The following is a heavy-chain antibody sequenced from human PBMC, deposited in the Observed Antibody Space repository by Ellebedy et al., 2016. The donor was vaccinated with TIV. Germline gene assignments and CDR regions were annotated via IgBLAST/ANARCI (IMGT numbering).Heavy chain of an antibody. Sequence: GGSLRLXXAASGFTFSDYYMSWIRRAPGKGLEWVSYISNSGNTIYYADSVKGRFTISRDNSKNTLSLQMNSLRADDTAIYYCAKPMGPGGRFDAFDIWGQGTLVTVSS. J-gene: IGHJ3*02. V-gene: IGHV3-11*01. CDR1: GFTFSDYY. D-gene: IGHD3-16*01. CDR2: ISNSGNTI. CDR3: AKPMGPGGRFDAFDI.